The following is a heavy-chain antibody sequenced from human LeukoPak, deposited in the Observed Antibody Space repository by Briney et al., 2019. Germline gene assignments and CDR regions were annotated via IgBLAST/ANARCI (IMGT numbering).Heavy chain of an antibody. J-gene: IGHJ6*03. CDR3: ARDTLSRGVYYYYYYMDV. CDR1: GFTFSSYS. Sequence: GGSLRLSCAASGFTFSSYSMNWVRQAPGKGLEWVSYISSSSSTIYYADSVKGRFTISRDNAKNSLYLQMNSLRAEDTAVYYCARDTLSRGVYYYYYYMDVWGKGTTVTVSS. CDR2: ISSSSSTI. V-gene: IGHV3-48*01. D-gene: IGHD3-10*01.